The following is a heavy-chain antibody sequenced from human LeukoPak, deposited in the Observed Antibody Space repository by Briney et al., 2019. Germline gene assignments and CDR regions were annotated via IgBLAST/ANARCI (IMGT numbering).Heavy chain of an antibody. CDR2: IKQDESEK. Sequence: GSLRLSCAASGFTLSSYWMSWVRQAPGKGLEWVANIKQDESEKYYVDSVKGRFTISRDNAKNSLYLQMNSLRAEDTAVYYCARGIVGATRFDYWGQGTLVTVSS. J-gene: IGHJ4*02. CDR1: GFTLSSYW. D-gene: IGHD1-26*01. V-gene: IGHV3-7*01. CDR3: ARGIVGATRFDY.